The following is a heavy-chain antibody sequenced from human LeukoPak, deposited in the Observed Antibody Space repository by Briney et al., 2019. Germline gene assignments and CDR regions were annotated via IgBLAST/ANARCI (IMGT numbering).Heavy chain of an antibody. D-gene: IGHD2-15*01. CDR1: GFSFRNYW. CDR2: TKPDGSAA. Sequence: QAGGSLRLSCAASGFSFRNYWMGWVREAPGKGVEWVANTKPDGSAAYYADSVRGRFTASSDNANNLLYLQMNRLRAKDTAVYYCARDGGLHTNFDYWGQGTLLTVSS. J-gene: IGHJ4*02. V-gene: IGHV3-7*01. CDR3: ARDGGLHTNFDY.